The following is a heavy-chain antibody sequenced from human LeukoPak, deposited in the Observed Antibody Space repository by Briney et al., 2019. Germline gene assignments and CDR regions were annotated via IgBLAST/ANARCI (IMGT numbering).Heavy chain of an antibody. J-gene: IGHJ5*02. CDR2: ISSSSSYI. CDR3: ARRYCSSTSCYRRNWFDP. D-gene: IGHD2-2*02. Sequence: GGSLRLSCAASGFTFSSYSMNWVRQAPGKGLEWVSSISSSSSYIYYADSVKGRFTISRDNVKNSLYLQMNSLRAEDTAVYYCARRYCSSTSCYRRNWFDPWGQGTLVTVSS. V-gene: IGHV3-21*01. CDR1: GFTFSSYS.